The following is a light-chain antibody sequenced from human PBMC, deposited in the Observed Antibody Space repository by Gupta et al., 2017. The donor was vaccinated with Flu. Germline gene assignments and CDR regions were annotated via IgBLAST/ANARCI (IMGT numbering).Light chain of an antibody. V-gene: IGKV1D-12*01. J-gene: IGKJ3*01. CDR1: QGISSW. CDR3: QQANSLFT. Sequence: DIQMTQSPSSVYASVGDRVTITVRASQGISSWLGWYQQKPGKAPKLLIYAASSLQSVVPSRFSGSGSGTDFTLTISSLQPEDFATYYCQQANSLFTFGPGTKVDIK. CDR2: AAS.